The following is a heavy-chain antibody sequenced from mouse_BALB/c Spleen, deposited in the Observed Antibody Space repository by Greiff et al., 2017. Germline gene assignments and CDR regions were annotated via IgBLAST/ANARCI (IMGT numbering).Heavy chain of an antibody. CDR3: ARKNFYGYYFDY. D-gene: IGHD1-2*01. V-gene: IGHV1S81*02. J-gene: IGHJ2*01. CDR2: INPSNGRT. CDR1: GYTFTSYW. Sequence: QVQLQQPGAELVKPGASVKLSCKASGYTFTSYWVHWVKQRPGQGLEWIGEINPSNGRTNYNEKFKSKATLTVDKSSSTAYMQLSSLTSEDSAVYYCARKNFYGYYFDYWGQGTTLTVSS.